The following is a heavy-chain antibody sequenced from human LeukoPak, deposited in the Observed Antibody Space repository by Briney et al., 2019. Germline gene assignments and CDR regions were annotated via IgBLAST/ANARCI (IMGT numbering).Heavy chain of an antibody. Sequence: GESLKISCKGSGYSFTSYWIGWVRQMPGKGLEWMGIXXXXDSDTRYSPSFXGQVTISADKSISTAYLQWSSLKASDTAMYYCXXXHXGXXDPYXXXXMDVWGKGTTVTVSS. CDR3: XXXHXGXXDPYXXXXMDV. J-gene: IGHJ6*04. CDR2: XXXXDSDT. CDR1: GYSFTSYW. V-gene: IGHV5-51*01.